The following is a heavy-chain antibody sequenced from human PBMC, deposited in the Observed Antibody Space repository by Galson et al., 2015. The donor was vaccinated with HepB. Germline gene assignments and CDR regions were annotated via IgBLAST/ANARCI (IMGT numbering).Heavy chain of an antibody. V-gene: IGHV4-39*02. CDR2: IYYNGNT. CDR1: GGSISNSRYY. D-gene: IGHD3-10*01. Sequence: LSLTCTVSGGSISNSRYYWGWIRQPPGKGLEWIGHIYYNGNTYYNPSLTSRVTISVDTSKNQFSLKLSSVTAADTAVYYCARASPDSGNYGLPDAFDIWGQGTMVTVSS. CDR3: ARASPDSGNYGLPDAFDI. J-gene: IGHJ3*02.